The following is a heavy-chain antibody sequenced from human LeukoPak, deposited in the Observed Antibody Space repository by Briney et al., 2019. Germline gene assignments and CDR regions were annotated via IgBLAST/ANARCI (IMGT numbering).Heavy chain of an antibody. D-gene: IGHD2-2*01. CDR1: EYTFTGYY. Sequence: ASVKVSCKASEYTFTGYYMHWVRQAPGQGLEWMGWINPDSGGTNYAQNFQGRVTMTMDTSISTAYMELSRLTSDDTAVYYCARGRGRASSQYNAFDIWGQGTVVTVSS. CDR2: INPDSGGT. CDR3: ARGRGRASSQYNAFDI. J-gene: IGHJ3*02. V-gene: IGHV1-2*02.